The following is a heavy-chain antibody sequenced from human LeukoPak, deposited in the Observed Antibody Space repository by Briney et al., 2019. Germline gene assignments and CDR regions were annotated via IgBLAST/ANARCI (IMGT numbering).Heavy chain of an antibody. CDR1: GYRFTTYW. D-gene: IGHD1-26*01. CDR2: INPGDSDT. V-gene: IGHV5-51*01. Sequence: GGALKIYFQGSGYRFTTYWIGWVRPTPGKGLEYMGIINPGDSDTRYSPSFQGQVTISVDKSISTAYLQLSSLKASDTAMYYCASPRVGATAFDIWGQGTLVTVSS. CDR3: ASPRVGATAFDI. J-gene: IGHJ3*02.